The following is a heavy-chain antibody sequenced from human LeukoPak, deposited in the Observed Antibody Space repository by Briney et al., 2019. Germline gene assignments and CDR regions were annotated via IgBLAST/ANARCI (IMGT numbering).Heavy chain of an antibody. CDR1: GFTFSDSF. J-gene: IGHJ4*02. D-gene: IGHD6-13*01. Sequence: PGGSLRLSCAASGFTFSDSFMSWVRQAPGKGLEWVGRSRNKADSYTAEYAASVKGRFTISGDESKNSLYLQISSLETEDAAVYYCATSSWYRLAYWGQGGLVTVSS. CDR2: SRNKADSYTA. CDR3: ATSSWYRLAY. V-gene: IGHV3-72*01.